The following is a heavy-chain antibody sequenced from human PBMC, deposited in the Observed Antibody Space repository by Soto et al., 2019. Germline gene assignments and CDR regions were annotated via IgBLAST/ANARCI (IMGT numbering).Heavy chain of an antibody. Sequence: SEILSLTCTVSGGSISSYYWSWIRQPPGKGLEWIGYIYYSGSTNYNPSLKSRVAISVDTSKNQFSLRLTSVTAADTAVYYCERLAGYCSINGCHGDYAMDVWGQGTTVTVSS. CDR1: GGSISSYY. V-gene: IGHV4-59*08. D-gene: IGHD2-2*01. CDR3: ERLAGYCSINGCHGDYAMDV. CDR2: IYYSGST. J-gene: IGHJ6*02.